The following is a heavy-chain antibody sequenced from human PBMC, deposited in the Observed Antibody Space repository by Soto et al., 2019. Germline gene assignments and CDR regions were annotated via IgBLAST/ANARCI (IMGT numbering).Heavy chain of an antibody. J-gene: IGHJ5*02. Sequence: QVQLQESGPGLVKPSETLSLTCAVSGDSVRSHYWSWIRQPPGKGLEWIGYISYTGGSKYNPALESRVTISLDTSKSQFSLTLTSLTAADTAVYYCGRAVDSAMVDNWIDPWGQGTLVTVSS. D-gene: IGHD5-18*01. CDR1: GDSVRSHY. CDR3: GRAVDSAMVDNWIDP. CDR2: ISYTGGS. V-gene: IGHV4-59*02.